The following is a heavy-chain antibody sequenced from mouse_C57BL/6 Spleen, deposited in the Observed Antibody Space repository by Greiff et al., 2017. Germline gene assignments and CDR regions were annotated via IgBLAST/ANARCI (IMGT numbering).Heavy chain of an antibody. CDR2: FDPNSGGT. J-gene: IGHJ4*01. CDR1: GYTFTSYR. V-gene: IGHV1-72*01. CDR3: ATPYYCGSSYNAMDY. D-gene: IGHD1-1*01. Sequence: VQLQQPGAELVKPGASVKLSCKASGYTFTSYRMHWVKQRPGRGLEWIGRFDPNSGGTKYNEKFKSKATLTVDKSSSTAYLQLSRLTTEDSAVYDCATPYYCGSSYNAMDYWGQGTSVTVSS.